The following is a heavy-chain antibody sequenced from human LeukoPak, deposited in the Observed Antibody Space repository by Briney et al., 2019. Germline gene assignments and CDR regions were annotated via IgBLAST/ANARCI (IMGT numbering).Heavy chain of an antibody. Sequence: GESLKISCNGSGYSFTNYWIGWVRQRPGEGLEWMVIIYPCDSETTYSRAFRGQVTISAGKSINTAHLQWSSLKASDNAMYYCARHLIAASATNRSPFDVWGQGTMVTVSS. CDR2: IYPCDSET. CDR1: GYSFTNYW. V-gene: IGHV5-51*01. J-gene: IGHJ3*01. CDR3: ARHLIAASATNRSPFDV. D-gene: IGHD6-13*01.